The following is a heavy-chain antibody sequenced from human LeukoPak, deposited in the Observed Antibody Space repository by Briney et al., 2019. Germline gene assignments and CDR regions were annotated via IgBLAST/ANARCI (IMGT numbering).Heavy chain of an antibody. CDR1: GFTFSSYA. CDR2: ISSNGGST. V-gene: IGHV3-64*01. Sequence: GGSLRLSCAASGFTFSSYAMHWVRQAPGKGLEYVSAISSNGGSTYYANSVKGRFTISRDNSKNTLYLQMGSLRAEDMAVYYYARSGYSNYAYYYYMDVWGKGTTVTVSS. J-gene: IGHJ6*03. CDR3: ARSGYSNYAYYYYMDV. D-gene: IGHD4-11*01.